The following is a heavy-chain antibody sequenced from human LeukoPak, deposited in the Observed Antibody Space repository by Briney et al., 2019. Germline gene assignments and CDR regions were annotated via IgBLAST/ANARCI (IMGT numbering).Heavy chain of an antibody. CDR3: ARGLPGGDYYDSSGYDY. D-gene: IGHD3-22*01. J-gene: IGHJ4*02. CDR2: INHSGST. V-gene: IGHV4-34*01. Sequence: SETLSLTCAVYGGSFSGYYWSWIRQPPGKGLEWIGVINHSGSTNYNPSLKSRVTISVDTSKNQFSLKLSSVTAADTAVYYCARGLPGGDYYDSSGYDYWGQGTLVTVSS. CDR1: GGSFSGYY.